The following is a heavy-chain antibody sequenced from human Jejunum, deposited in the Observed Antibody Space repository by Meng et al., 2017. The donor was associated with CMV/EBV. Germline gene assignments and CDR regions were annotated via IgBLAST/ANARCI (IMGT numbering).Heavy chain of an antibody. CDR3: ARSTPSQTDYWG. CDR1: SYG. CDR2: IDSDESNT. Sequence: SYGMHGVRQAPGKGLVWVARIDSDESNTSDESKTRYADSVKGRFTISRDNAKNTLYLQMNSLRADDTAVYYCARSTPSQTDYWGWGQGTRVTVSS. J-gene: IGHJ4*02. V-gene: IGHV3-74*01. D-gene: IGHD7-27*01.